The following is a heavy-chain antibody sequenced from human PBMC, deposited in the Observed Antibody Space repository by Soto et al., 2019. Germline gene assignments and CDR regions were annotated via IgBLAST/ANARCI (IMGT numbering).Heavy chain of an antibody. V-gene: IGHV3-30*18. D-gene: IGHD6-13*01. CDR2: ISHDGSNK. J-gene: IGHJ4*02. Sequence: QVQLVASGGGVVQPGRSLRLSCAASGFTFRRSGMHWVRQAPGKGLEWVAVISHDGSNKYCADSVKGRFTISRDDSKNTLYLQMNSLRAEDTAVYYCVKDRSSSWSFDYWGQGTLVTVSS. CDR3: VKDRSSSWSFDY. CDR1: GFTFRRSG.